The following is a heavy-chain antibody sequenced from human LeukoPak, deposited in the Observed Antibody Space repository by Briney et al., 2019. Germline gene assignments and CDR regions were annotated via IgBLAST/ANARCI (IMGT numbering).Heavy chain of an antibody. CDR3: AKIPPPYEPTSGDY. D-gene: IGHD5-12*01. J-gene: IGHJ4*02. Sequence: GGSLRLSCAASGFTFSNYGMSWVRQAPGKGLEWISAISGSGGTTYYADSVKGQFTISRDNSKSTLYLQMNSLRAEDTAVYYCAKIPPPYEPTSGDYWGQGTLVTVSS. CDR2: ISGSGGTT. V-gene: IGHV3-23*01. CDR1: GFTFSNYG.